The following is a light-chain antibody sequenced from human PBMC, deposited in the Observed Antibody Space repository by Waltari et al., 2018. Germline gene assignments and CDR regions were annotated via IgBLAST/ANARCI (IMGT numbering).Light chain of an antibody. CDR3: SSYTTSSAPGV. J-gene: IGLJ1*01. V-gene: IGLV2-14*01. Sequence: QSALTQPASVSGSPGQSITISCSGTDSDVGAYDFVSWYQQHPGKAPHLIIYEFSNRASGISIRCSGLQAEDEADYYCSSYTTSSAPGVFGTGTRVTVL. CDR1: DSDVGAYDF. CDR2: EFS.